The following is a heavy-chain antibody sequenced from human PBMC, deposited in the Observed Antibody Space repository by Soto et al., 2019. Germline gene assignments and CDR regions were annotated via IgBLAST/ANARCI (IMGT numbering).Heavy chain of an antibody. CDR1: GDRVSSNSAA. Sequence: SQTLSLTCAISGDRVSSNSAAWNWIRKSPSRGLEWLGRAYYRSKWYNDYAVSVKGRITINPDTSKHLFSLQLNSVTTEDTAEYYCAREADQLFPLFFDYWGQGTLVTVSS. CDR3: AREADQLFPLFFDY. J-gene: IGHJ4*02. CDR2: AYYRSKWYN. V-gene: IGHV6-1*01. D-gene: IGHD6-6*01.